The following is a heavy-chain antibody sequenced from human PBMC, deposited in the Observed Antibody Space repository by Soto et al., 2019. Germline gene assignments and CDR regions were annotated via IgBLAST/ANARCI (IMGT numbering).Heavy chain of an antibody. CDR3: ASTPLDSSRGGWFDP. J-gene: IGHJ5*02. Sequence: QVPLQESGPGLVKPSETLSLTCSVSAGSISSYYLSWIRQPPGKGLEWIGYIYYSGSTNYNPALKRRVTISVDTSKNQSSLKLSSVNAADTAVYYCASTPLDSSRGGWFDPWGQGTLVNVSS. V-gene: IGHV4-59*01. CDR1: AGSISSYY. D-gene: IGHD6-13*01. CDR2: IYYSGST.